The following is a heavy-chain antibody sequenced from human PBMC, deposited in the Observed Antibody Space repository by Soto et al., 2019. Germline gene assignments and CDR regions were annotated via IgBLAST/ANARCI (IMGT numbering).Heavy chain of an antibody. D-gene: IGHD6-19*01. J-gene: IGHJ4*02. CDR3: ARDLGIAVAGYFDY. CDR2: ISSSSSYI. CDR1: GFTFSSYS. Sequence: PGGSQRLSYAASGFTFSSYSVNWVRQAPGKGLEWVSSISSSSSYIYYADSVKGRLTISRDNAKNSLYLQMNSLRAEDTAVYYCARDLGIAVAGYFDYWGQGTLVTVSS. V-gene: IGHV3-21*01.